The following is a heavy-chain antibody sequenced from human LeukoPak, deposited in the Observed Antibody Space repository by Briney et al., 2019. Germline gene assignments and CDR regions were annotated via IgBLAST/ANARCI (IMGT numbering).Heavy chain of an antibody. CDR1: GFTVSSNY. D-gene: IGHD4-17*01. V-gene: IGHV3-53*01. J-gene: IGHJ3*02. CDR2: IYSGGST. Sequence: PGGSLRLSCAASGFTVSSNYMSWVRQAPGKGLEWVSVIYSGGSTYYADSVKGRFTISRDNSKNTLYLQMNSLRAEDTAVYYCASLLYGDHQGAFDIWGQGTMVTFSS. CDR3: ASLLYGDHQGAFDI.